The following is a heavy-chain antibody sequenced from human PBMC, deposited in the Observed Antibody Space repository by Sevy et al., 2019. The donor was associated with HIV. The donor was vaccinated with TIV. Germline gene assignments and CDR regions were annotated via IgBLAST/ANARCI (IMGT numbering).Heavy chain of an antibody. CDR2: INHSGST. Sequence: ETLSLTCAVYGGSFSGYYWSWIRQPPGKGLEWIGEINHSGSTNYNPSLKSRVTISVDTSKNQFSLKLSSVTAADTAVYYCARGRYCSGGSCYSGSRYYYYYMDVWGKGTTVTVSS. D-gene: IGHD2-15*01. V-gene: IGHV4-34*01. J-gene: IGHJ6*03. CDR1: GGSFSGYY. CDR3: ARGRYCSGGSCYSGSRYYYYYMDV.